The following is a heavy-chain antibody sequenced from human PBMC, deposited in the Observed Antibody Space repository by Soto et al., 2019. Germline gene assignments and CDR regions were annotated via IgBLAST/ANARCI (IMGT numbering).Heavy chain of an antibody. J-gene: IGHJ5*02. D-gene: IGHD2-2*01. Sequence: ASVKVSCKASGYTFTSYAMHWVRQAPGQRLEWMGWINAGNGNTKYSQKFQGRVTITGDTSASTAYMELSSLRSEDTAVYYCARDRSCSSTSCHPGRWFDPWGQGXLVTVYS. CDR1: GYTFTSYA. CDR2: INAGNGNT. V-gene: IGHV1-3*01. CDR3: ARDRSCSSTSCHPGRWFDP.